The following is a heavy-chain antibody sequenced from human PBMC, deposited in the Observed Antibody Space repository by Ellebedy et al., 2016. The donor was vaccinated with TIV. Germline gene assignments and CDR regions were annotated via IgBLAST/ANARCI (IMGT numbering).Heavy chain of an antibody. V-gene: IGHV1-69*06. CDR2: IIPIFGTA. CDR3: ARASPRRSDYYYGMDV. J-gene: IGHJ6*02. CDR1: GGTFSSYA. Sequence: SVKVSXXASGGTFSSYAISWVRQAPGQGLEWMGGIIPIFGTANYAQKFQGRVTITADKSTSTAYMELSSLRSEDTAVYYCARASPRRSDYYYGMDVWGQGTTVTVSS.